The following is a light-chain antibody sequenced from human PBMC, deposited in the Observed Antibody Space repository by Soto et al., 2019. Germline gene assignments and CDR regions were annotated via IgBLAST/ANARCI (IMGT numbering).Light chain of an antibody. CDR2: GAS. Sequence: EIVMTQSPATLSVSPGERATLSCRASQSVSSNLAWYQQKPGQAPRLLIYGASTRATGIPARFSGSGSGTEFTLTISSLQSEDFAVYYCQQYNNWHQTFGPGTKVDIK. V-gene: IGKV3-15*01. CDR1: QSVSSN. J-gene: IGKJ3*01. CDR3: QQYNNWHQT.